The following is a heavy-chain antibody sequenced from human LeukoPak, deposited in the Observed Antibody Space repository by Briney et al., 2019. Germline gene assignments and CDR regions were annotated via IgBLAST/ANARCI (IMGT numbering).Heavy chain of an antibody. D-gene: IGHD2-21*01. CDR1: GYTFSSYD. V-gene: IGHV1-8*01. CDR2: MNPNSGNT. J-gene: IGHJ6*02. Sequence: ASVKVSCKASGYTFSSYDINWVRQAPGQGLEWMGWMNPNSGNTGYAQKLQGRVTMTRDTSMSTAYMELSSLACEDTAVYYCARVPSYNGGEGFYFYGLDVWGHGTTVTVSS. CDR3: ARVPSYNGGEGFYFYGLDV.